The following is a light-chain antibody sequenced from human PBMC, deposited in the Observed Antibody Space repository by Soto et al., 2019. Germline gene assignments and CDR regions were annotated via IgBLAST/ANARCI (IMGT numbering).Light chain of an antibody. CDR1: QGISSY. CDR2: VAS. J-gene: IGKJ5*01. Sequence: DIQLTQSPSFLSASVGDRVTITCRASQGISSYLAWYQQKPGKAPKFLIYVASTLQSGVPSRFSGSGSGTQFTLTISSLQPEDYATYYCQGLSTYPITVGQGTRLEIK. CDR3: QGLSTYPIT. V-gene: IGKV1-9*01.